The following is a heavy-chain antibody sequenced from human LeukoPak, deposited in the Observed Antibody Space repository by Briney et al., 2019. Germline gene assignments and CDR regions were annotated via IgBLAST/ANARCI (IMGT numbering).Heavy chain of an antibody. CDR3: VKRTLYYGMDV. Sequence: KPSETLCLTCAAYGLSFSGYYWSWIRQPPGKGLEWVGEINHSGSTNYNPSLKSRVTISVDTSKNQFSLKLSSVTAADTAVYYCVKRTLYYGMDVWGQGTTVTVSS. CDR1: GLSFSGYY. J-gene: IGHJ6*02. V-gene: IGHV4-34*01. CDR2: INHSGST.